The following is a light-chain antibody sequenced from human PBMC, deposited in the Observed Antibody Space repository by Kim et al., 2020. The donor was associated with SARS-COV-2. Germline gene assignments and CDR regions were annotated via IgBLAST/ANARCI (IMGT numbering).Light chain of an antibody. CDR1: KLGDNY. CDR3: QAWDSSTVV. V-gene: IGLV3-1*01. CDR2: QDT. J-gene: IGLJ2*01. Sequence: SYELTQPPSVSVSPGQTASITCSGDKLGDNYAGWYQQKPGQSPVVVVYQDTKRPSGIPERFSGSSAGNTATLTISGTQAMDEADYYCQAWDSSTVVFGGG.